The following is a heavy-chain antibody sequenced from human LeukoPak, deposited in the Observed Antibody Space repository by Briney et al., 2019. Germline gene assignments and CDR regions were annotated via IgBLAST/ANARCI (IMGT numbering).Heavy chain of an antibody. V-gene: IGHV4-4*09. CDR2: IYTSGST. D-gene: IGHD1-1*01. CDR3: AKPTRGDWNDRIYYYGLDV. J-gene: IGHJ6*02. Sequence: SETLSLTCTVSGGSISSYYWSWIRQPPGKGLEWIGYIYTSGSTNYNPSLKSRVTISVDTSKNQFSLKLSSVTAADTAVYYCAKPTRGDWNDRIYYYGLDVWGQGTTVTVSS. CDR1: GGSISSYY.